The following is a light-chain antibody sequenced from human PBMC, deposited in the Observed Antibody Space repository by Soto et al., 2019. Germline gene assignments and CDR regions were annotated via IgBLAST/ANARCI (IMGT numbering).Light chain of an antibody. CDR1: QDISNW. V-gene: IGKV1-12*01. CDR2: AAS. CDR3: QQARRFPIT. J-gene: IGKJ5*01. Sequence: DIQMTQSPSSVSASVGDRVTISCRASQDISNWLAWYQQKPVEAPKFLIYAASNLQSGVPSKFSVSGSGTDFTLTISSMQPDDVAVYYCQQARRFPITLGQGTRLEIK.